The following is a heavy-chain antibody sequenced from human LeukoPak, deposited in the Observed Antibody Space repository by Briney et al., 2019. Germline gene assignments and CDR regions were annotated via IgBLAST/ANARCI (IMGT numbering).Heavy chain of an antibody. J-gene: IGHJ4*02. CDR1: GGSISSYY. Sequence: PSETLSLTCTVSGGSISSYYWSWIRQPPGKGLEWIGYIYYNGGTNYNPSLKSRVTMSLDTSTTQFSLKLSSVTAVDTAVYYCARVGVPGSFDYWGQGTLVTVSS. V-gene: IGHV4-59*01. CDR2: IYYNGGT. CDR3: ARVGVPGSFDY. D-gene: IGHD3-3*01.